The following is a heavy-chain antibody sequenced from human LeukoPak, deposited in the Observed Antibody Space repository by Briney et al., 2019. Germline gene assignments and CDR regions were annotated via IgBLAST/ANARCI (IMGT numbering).Heavy chain of an antibody. D-gene: IGHD6-19*01. J-gene: IGHJ4*02. V-gene: IGHV4-4*07. CDR1: GGSISSYY. Sequence: SETLSLTCTVSGGSISSYYWSWIRQPAGKGLEWIGRIYTSGSTNYNPPLKSRVTMSVDTSKNQFSLKLSSVTAADTAVYYCARDSSGWSRNYGFDYWGQGTLVTVSS. CDR2: IYTSGST. CDR3: ARDSSGWSRNYGFDY.